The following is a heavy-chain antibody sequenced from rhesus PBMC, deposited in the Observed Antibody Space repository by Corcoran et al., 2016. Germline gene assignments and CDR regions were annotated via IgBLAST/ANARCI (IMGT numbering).Heavy chain of an antibody. J-gene: IGHJ2*01. D-gene: IGHD6-25*01. CDR2: IYGSGSST. CDR1: GGSISSSY. CDR3: ASSAAGTRTGYFDL. V-gene: IGHV4-169*02. Sequence: QLQLQESGPGLVKPSETLSVTCAVSGGSISSSYWSWIRQAPGKGREWIGYIYGSGSSTNYNPSLKSRVTLSVGTSKNQLSLKLSSVTTADTAVYYCASSAAGTRTGYFDLWGPGTPITISS.